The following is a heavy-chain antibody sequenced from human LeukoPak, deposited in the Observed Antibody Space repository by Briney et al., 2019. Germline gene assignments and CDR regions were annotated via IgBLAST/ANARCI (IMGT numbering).Heavy chain of an antibody. V-gene: IGHV3-30*02. Sequence: GGSLRLSCAASGFTFSIYGMHWVRQAPGKGLEWVAFIWYDGSNKYSADSVKGRFTISRDNSKNTLYLQMTSLRAEDTAVYYCAKDLTIAAAGGFDYWGQGTLVTVSS. J-gene: IGHJ4*02. CDR2: IWYDGSNK. D-gene: IGHD6-13*01. CDR1: GFTFSIYG. CDR3: AKDLTIAAAGGFDY.